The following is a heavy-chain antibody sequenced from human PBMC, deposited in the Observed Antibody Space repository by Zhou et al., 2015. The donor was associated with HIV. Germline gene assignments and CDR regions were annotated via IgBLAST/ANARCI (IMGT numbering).Heavy chain of an antibody. CDR2: IIPIFGTA. Sequence: QVQLVQSGAEVKKPGSSVKVSCKASGGTFSSYAISWVRQAPGQGLEWMGGIIPIFGTANYAQKFQGRVTITADESTSTAYMELSSLRSEDTAVYYCAGPRYCSSTSCYRDYYYYGMDVWGQGTTVTVSS. CDR1: GGTFSSYA. D-gene: IGHD2-2*01. J-gene: IGHJ6*02. V-gene: IGHV1-69*12. CDR3: AGPRYCSSTSCYRDYYYYGMDV.